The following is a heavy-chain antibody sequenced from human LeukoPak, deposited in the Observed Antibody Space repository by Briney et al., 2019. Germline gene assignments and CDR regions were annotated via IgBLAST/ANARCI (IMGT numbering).Heavy chain of an antibody. Sequence: GAPVKVSCTPSGYTFTSYGISWVRQAPGQGLEWMGWISAYNGNTNYAQKLQGRVTMTTDTSTSTAYMELRSLRSDDTAVYYCARGYYYDSSGYYYFDYWGQGTLVTVSS. V-gene: IGHV1-18*01. CDR2: ISAYNGNT. D-gene: IGHD3-22*01. J-gene: IGHJ4*02. CDR1: GYTFTSYG. CDR3: ARGYYYDSSGYYYFDY.